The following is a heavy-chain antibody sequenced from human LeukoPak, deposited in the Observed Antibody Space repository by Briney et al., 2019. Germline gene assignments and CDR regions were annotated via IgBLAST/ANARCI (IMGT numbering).Heavy chain of an antibody. D-gene: IGHD3-16*01. CDR1: GFTFSSTW. Sequence: PGGSLRLSCLASGFTFSSTWMHCVRQAPGKGLVWVSRINTDGSTTTYADSVKGRFTISRDNAENTLYLQMNSLRAEDTAVYYCARNTSYTFDYWGQGTLVTVSS. V-gene: IGHV3-74*01. J-gene: IGHJ4*02. CDR2: INTDGSTT. CDR3: ARNTSYTFDY.